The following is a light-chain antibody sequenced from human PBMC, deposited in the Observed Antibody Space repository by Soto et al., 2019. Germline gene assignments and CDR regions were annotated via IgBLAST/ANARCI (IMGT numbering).Light chain of an antibody. CDR1: QSVSNN. J-gene: IGKJ1*01. V-gene: IGKV3-15*01. CDR2: AAS. CDR3: HQYNNWPPWT. Sequence: EIVMTQSPATLSVSPGERATLSCRASQSVSNNLAWYQQKAGQPPRLLIYAASTRATGVPARFSGSGSGTEFTLTISSLQSEDLAVYYCHQYNNWPPWTFGQGTKVEIK.